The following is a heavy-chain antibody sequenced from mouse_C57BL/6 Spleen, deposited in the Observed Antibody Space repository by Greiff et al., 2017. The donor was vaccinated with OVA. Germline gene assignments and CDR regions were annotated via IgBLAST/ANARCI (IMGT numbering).Heavy chain of an antibody. J-gene: IGHJ2*01. V-gene: IGHV5-4*01. D-gene: IGHD2-3*01. Sequence: EVQLVESGGGLVKPGGSLTLSCAASGFTFSSYAMSWVRQTPEKRLEWVATISDGGSYTYYPDNVKGRFTISRDNAKNNLYLQMSQLKSEDTAMYYCARDRGNDYSDYWGQGTTLTVSS. CDR2: ISDGGSYT. CDR1: GFTFSSYA. CDR3: ARDRGNDYSDY.